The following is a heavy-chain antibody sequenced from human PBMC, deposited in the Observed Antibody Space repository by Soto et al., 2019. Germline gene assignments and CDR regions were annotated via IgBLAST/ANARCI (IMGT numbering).Heavy chain of an antibody. CDR3: ARDGAGYFDY. V-gene: IGHV3-72*01. Sequence: EVQLVESGGGLVQPGGSLRLSCAASGFTFSDHYMDWVRQAPGKGLEWVGRIRNKPHSYTTEYAASVKGIFTISRDDSQNSLYLQMSSLKTEDTAVYYCARDGAGYFDYWGQGTLVTVSS. CDR2: IRNKPHSYTT. D-gene: IGHD1-26*01. CDR1: GFTFSDHY. J-gene: IGHJ4*02.